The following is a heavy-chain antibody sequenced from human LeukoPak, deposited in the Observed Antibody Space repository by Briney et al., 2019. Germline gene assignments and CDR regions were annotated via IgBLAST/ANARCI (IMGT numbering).Heavy chain of an antibody. D-gene: IGHD3-22*01. Sequence: GGSLRLSCAASGFTFSDYSMTWVRQAPGKGLEWVSYISSGSTTIYYAESVKGRFTISRDNAKKSLYLQMNSLRAEDTAVYYCASREGYYYDSSGIALGIWGQGTLVTVSP. CDR3: ASREGYYYDSSGIALGI. J-gene: IGHJ4*02. CDR2: ISSGSTTI. CDR1: GFTFSDYS. V-gene: IGHV3-48*01.